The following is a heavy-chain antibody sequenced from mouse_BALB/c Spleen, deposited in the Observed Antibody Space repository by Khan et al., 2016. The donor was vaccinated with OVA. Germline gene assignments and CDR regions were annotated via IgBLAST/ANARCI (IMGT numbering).Heavy chain of an antibody. CDR2: IYPGNDNT. Sequence: QVQLQQSGPELVKPGASVKISCKASGYTFTYYYINWVKQKPGQGLEWIGWIYPGNDNTKYNEKFKDMATLTVDTSSNIAFMQLSSLTSEDTAVYFCARGGYYSNSLFDYGCQGTTLTVSS. V-gene: IGHV1-84*02. J-gene: IGHJ2*01. CDR1: GYTFTYYY. CDR3: ARGGYYSNSLFDY. D-gene: IGHD2-5*01.